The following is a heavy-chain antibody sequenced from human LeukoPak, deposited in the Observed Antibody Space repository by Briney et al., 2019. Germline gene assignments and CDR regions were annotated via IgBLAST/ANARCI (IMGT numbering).Heavy chain of an antibody. D-gene: IGHD1-26*01. CDR2: IVVGSGNT. Sequence: SVKVSCKASGFTFTSSAMQWVRQARGQRLEWIGWIVVGSGNTNYAQKFQERVTITRDMSTSTAYMELSSLRSEDTAVYYCAADLGGSYRYYYYYGMDVWGQGTTVTVSS. CDR1: GFTFTSSA. J-gene: IGHJ6*02. V-gene: IGHV1-58*02. CDR3: AADLGGSYRYYYYYGMDV.